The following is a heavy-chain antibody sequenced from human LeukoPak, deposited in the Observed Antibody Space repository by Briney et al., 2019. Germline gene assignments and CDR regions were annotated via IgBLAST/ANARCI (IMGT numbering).Heavy chain of an antibody. Sequence: SETLSLTCTVSGGSVNSGSYYWTWIRQPAEKELQWIGRIYTTGTTAYNPSLESRVTITVDTSKNQFSLKLSSVTAADTAVYYCAGSKDFWSGYYRYWGQGTLVTVSS. CDR2: IYTTGTT. V-gene: IGHV4-61*02. CDR3: AGSKDFWSGYYRY. J-gene: IGHJ4*02. D-gene: IGHD3-3*01. CDR1: GGSVNSGSYY.